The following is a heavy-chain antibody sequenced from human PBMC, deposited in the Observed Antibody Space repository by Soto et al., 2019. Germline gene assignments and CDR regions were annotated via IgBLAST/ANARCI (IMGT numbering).Heavy chain of an antibody. CDR2: IKQDGSGK. CDR1: GFTFSSYW. CDR3: ARARRYYYDSSGPYAFDI. D-gene: IGHD3-22*01. V-gene: IGHV3-7*05. Sequence: GPLRLSCAASGFTFSSYWMSWVRQAPGKGLEWVANIKQDGSGKYYVDSVKGRFTISRDNAKNSLYLQMNSLRAEDTAVYYCARARRYYYDSSGPYAFDIWGQGTMVTVSS. J-gene: IGHJ3*02.